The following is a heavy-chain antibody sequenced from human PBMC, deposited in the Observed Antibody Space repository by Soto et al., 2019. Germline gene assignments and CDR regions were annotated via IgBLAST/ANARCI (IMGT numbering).Heavy chain of an antibody. CDR1: GFTFSSYA. Sequence: EVQVLESGGGLVQPGGSLRLSCAASGFTFSSYAMSWIRQAQGKGLEWVSGISGSGGSTYYADSVKGRFTISRDNSKNTLYLQMNSLRAEDTAVYYRAKGGVSGYYFDYWGQGTLVTVSS. D-gene: IGHD3-10*01. CDR2: ISGSGGST. CDR3: AKGGVSGYYFDY. V-gene: IGHV3-23*01. J-gene: IGHJ4*02.